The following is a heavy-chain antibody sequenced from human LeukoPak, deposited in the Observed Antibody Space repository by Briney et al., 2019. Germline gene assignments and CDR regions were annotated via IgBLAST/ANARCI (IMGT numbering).Heavy chain of an antibody. Sequence: SETLSLTCTVSGGSISSYYWSWIRQPPGKGLEWIGEINHSGRTNYKPSLKSRVTISVDTSKNQFSLKLNSVTAADTAVYYCARLKCSSTSCFYYYYMDVWGKGTTVTISS. J-gene: IGHJ6*03. CDR1: GGSISSYY. CDR3: ARLKCSSTSCFYYYYMDV. CDR2: INHSGRT. D-gene: IGHD2-2*01. V-gene: IGHV4-34*01.